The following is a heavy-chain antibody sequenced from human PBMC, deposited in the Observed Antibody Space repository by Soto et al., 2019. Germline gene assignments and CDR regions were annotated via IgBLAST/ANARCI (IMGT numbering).Heavy chain of an antibody. CDR1: GGSFSGYY. CDR2: INHSGST. J-gene: IGHJ5*02. D-gene: IGHD3-16*02. CDR3: ASGEVVMITFGGVIA. Sequence: QVQLQQWGAGLLKPSETLSLTCAVYGGSFSGYYWSWIRQPPGKGLEWIGDINHSGSTNYNPSLNSRVTISVDTSKNQFSLKLSSVTAADTAVYYCASGEVVMITFGGVIAWGQGTLVTVSS. V-gene: IGHV4-34*01.